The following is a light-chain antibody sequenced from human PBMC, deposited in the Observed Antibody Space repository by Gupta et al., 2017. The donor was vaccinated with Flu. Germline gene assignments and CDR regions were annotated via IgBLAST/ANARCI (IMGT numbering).Light chain of an antibody. J-gene: IGKJ3*01. V-gene: IGKV1-5*03. CDR1: QSISSW. Sequence: DIQMTQSPSTLSVSVGDRVPITCRASQSISSWLAWYQQKPGKAPELRTYKAPSLESGVPSRFSCSGCGTEFALTLSSRQPDDFASEDYQQHHSYIPFTFGRGTKVDIK. CDR3: QQHHSYIPFT. CDR2: KAP.